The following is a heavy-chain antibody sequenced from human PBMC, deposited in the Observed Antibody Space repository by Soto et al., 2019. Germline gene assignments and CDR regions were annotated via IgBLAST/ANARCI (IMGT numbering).Heavy chain of an antibody. D-gene: IGHD5-12*01. V-gene: IGHV4-59*08. CDR3: ARNSGYDWSYFDY. CDR1: GGSISSYY. Sequence: PSETLSLTCTVSGGSISSYYWSWIRQPPGKGLEWIGYIYYSGSTNYNPSLKSRVTISVDTSKNQFSLKLSSVTAADTAVYYCARNSGYDWSYFDYWGQGTLVTVSS. CDR2: IYYSGST. J-gene: IGHJ4*02.